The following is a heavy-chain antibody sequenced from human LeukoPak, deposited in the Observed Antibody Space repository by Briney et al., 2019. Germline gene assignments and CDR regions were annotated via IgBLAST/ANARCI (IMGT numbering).Heavy chain of an antibody. CDR3: ARDRFLNSSSPFDP. CDR1: GFTFSSYA. CDR2: IKQDGSEK. J-gene: IGHJ5*02. Sequence: PGGSLRLSCAASGFTFSSYAMSWVRQAPGKGLEWVANIKQDGSEKYYVDSVKGRFTISRDNAKNSLYLQMNSLRAEDTAVYYCARDRFLNSSSPFDPWGQGTLVTVSS. V-gene: IGHV3-7*01. D-gene: IGHD6-13*01.